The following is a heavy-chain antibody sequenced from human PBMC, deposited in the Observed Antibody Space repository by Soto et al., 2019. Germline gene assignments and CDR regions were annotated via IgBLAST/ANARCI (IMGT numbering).Heavy chain of an antibody. Sequence: EVQLLESGGGLVQPGGSLRLSCVASGFSFSTYNMNWVRQAPGKGLEWVSSINGRGNYIYYADSVEGRFTISRDNAKNSLFLQMNSLRDDDTAVYYCAREDGIVGDTSAFDYWGQGTLVTVSS. CDR1: GFSFSTYN. CDR3: AREDGIVGDTSAFDY. V-gene: IGHV3-21*01. J-gene: IGHJ4*02. CDR2: INGRGNYI. D-gene: IGHD1-26*01.